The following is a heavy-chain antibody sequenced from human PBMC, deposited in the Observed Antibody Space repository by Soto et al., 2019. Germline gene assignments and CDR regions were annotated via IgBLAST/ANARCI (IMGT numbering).Heavy chain of an antibody. Sequence: QVQLVQSGAEVKKPGSSVKVSCKASGGTFSSYTISWVRQAPGQGLEWMGRIIPILGIAKYAQKFQGRVTITADKSTSTAYMELSSLSSEDTAVYYCAPLLPCIAAAGTIDWGQGTLVTVSS. CDR2: IIPILGIA. D-gene: IGHD6-13*01. J-gene: IGHJ4*02. V-gene: IGHV1-69*02. CDR1: GGTFSSYT. CDR3: APLLPCIAAAGTID.